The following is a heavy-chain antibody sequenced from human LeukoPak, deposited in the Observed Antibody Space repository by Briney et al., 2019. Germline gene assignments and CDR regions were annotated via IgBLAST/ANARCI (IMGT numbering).Heavy chain of an antibody. Sequence: ASVKVSCKASGGTFSSYAISWVRQAPGQGLEWMGRIIPILGIANYAQKFQGRVTITADKSTSTAYMELSSLRSEDTAVYYCARGELPATRYPPDYWGQGTLVTVSS. CDR2: IIPILGIA. CDR1: GGTFSSYA. D-gene: IGHD2-2*01. V-gene: IGHV1-69*04. J-gene: IGHJ4*02. CDR3: ARGELPATRYPPDY.